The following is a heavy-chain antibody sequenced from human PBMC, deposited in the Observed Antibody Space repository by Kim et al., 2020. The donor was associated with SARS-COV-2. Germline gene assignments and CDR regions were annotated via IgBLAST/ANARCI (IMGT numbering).Heavy chain of an antibody. J-gene: IGHJ6*02. D-gene: IGHD3-3*02. CDR3: ARQISPEYYYYGMDV. V-gene: IGHV5-10-1*01. CDR1: GYSFTSYW. CDR2: IDPSDSYT. Sequence: GESLKISCKGSGYSFTSYWISWVRQMPGKGLEWMGRIDPSDSYTNYSPSFQGHVTISADKSISTAYLQWSSLKASDTAMYYCARQISPEYYYYGMDVWGQGTTVTVSS.